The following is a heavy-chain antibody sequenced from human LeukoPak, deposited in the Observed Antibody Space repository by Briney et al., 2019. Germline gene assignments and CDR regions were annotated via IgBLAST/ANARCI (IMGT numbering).Heavy chain of an antibody. CDR2: ISYDGSNK. Sequence: GGSLRLSCAASGFTLSSYAMHWVRQAPGKGLEWVAVISYDGSNKYYADSVKGRFTISRDNSKNTLYLQMNSLRAEDTAVYYCARAHSSGWLVYYYYYGMDVWGKGTTVTVSS. V-gene: IGHV3-30*04. CDR3: ARAHSSGWLVYYYYYGMDV. CDR1: GFTLSSYA. J-gene: IGHJ6*04. D-gene: IGHD6-19*01.